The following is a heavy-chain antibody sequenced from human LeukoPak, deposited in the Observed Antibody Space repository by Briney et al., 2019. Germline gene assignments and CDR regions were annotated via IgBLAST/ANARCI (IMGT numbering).Heavy chain of an antibody. D-gene: IGHD1-26*01. J-gene: IGHJ4*02. Sequence: GGSLRLYCAASGFTFSSYGMHWVRQAPGKGLEWVAVIWYDGSNKYYADSVKGRFTISRDNSKNTLYLQMNGLRAEDTAVYYCARGGGSYLIDDYWGQGTLVTVSS. CDR1: GFTFSSYG. CDR2: IWYDGSNK. CDR3: ARGGGSYLIDDY. V-gene: IGHV3-33*01.